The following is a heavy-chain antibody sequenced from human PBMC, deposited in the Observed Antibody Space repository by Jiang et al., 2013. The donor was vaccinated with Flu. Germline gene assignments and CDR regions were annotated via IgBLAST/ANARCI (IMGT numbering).Heavy chain of an antibody. CDR1: GYTFTSYA. CDR2: INIGNGNT. J-gene: IGHJ6*02. V-gene: IGHV1-3*04. D-gene: IGHD2-15*01. Sequence: SGAEVKKPGASVKVSCKASGYTFTSYAIHWVRQAPGQRLEWMGWINIGNGNTKYSQKFQGRVTITRDTSATTAYMELSSLTSEDTAVYHCARHIVVVVGATPSYYYGMDVWGQGTTVTVSS. CDR3: ARHIVVVVGATPSYYYGMDV.